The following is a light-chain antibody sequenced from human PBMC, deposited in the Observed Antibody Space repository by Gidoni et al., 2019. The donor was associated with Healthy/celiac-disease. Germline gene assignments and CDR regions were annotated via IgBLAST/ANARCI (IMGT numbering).Light chain of an antibody. CDR2: AAS. J-gene: IGKJ3*01. CDR1: QGISNY. V-gene: IGKV1-27*01. Sequence: DIQITPSPSSLSASVGDRVTITCRASQGISNYLAWYQQKPGKVPKLLIYAASTLQSGVPSRFSGSGSGTDFTLTISSLQPEDVATYYCQKYNSAQFTFGPGTKVDIK. CDR3: QKYNSAQFT.